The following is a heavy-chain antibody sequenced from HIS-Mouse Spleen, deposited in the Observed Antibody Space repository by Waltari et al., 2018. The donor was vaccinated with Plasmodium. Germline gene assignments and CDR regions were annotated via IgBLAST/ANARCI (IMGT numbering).Heavy chain of an antibody. CDR3: ARAAIAWGSPYYFDY. V-gene: IGHV3-53*02. J-gene: IGHJ4*02. Sequence: EVQLVETGGGLIQPGGSLRLSCAASGFTVSSNYMSWVRQAPGKGVEWFSVISRGGSTYYVHAVKRRVTISRDNSNNTLYLQMNSLRAEDTAVYYCARAAIAWGSPYYFDYWGQGTLVTVSS. CDR1: GFTVSSNY. CDR2: ISRGGST. D-gene: IGHD7-27*01.